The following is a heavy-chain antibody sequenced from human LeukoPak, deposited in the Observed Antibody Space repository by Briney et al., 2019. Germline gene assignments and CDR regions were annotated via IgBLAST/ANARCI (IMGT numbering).Heavy chain of an antibody. J-gene: IGHJ4*02. CDR2: INHSGST. CDR1: GGSFSGYY. V-gene: IGHV4-34*01. CDR3: ARGEAAAHSGPFDY. D-gene: IGHD1-26*01. Sequence: PSETLSLTCAVYGGSFSGYYWSWIRQPPGKGPEWIGEINHSGSTNYNPSLKSRVTISVDTSKNQFSLKLSSVTAADTAVYYCARGEAAAHSGPFDYWGQGTLVTVSS.